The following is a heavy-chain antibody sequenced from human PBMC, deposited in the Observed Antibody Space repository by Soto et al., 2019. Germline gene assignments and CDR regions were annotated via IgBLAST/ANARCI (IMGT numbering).Heavy chain of an antibody. D-gene: IGHD3-3*01. CDR1: GGSISSYY. V-gene: IGHV4-4*07. CDR3: ARGGYDFWSRDYYYGMDV. CDR2: IYTSGST. J-gene: IGHJ6*02. Sequence: SETLSLTCTVSGGSISSYYWSWIRRPAGKGLEWIGRIYTSGSTNYNPSLKSRVTMSVDTSKNQFSLKLSSVTAADTAVYYCARGGYDFWSRDYYYGMDVWGQGTTVTVSS.